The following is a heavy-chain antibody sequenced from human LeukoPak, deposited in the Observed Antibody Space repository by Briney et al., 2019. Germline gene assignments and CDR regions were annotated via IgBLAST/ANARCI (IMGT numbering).Heavy chain of an antibody. Sequence: PGGSLRLSCAASGFSFSNYAMSWVRQAPGKGLEWVSSIIGSGVNTHYADSVKGRFTISRDNSQNTLYLQMNSLRAEDTAVYYCARRTGQLDYWGQGTLVTVSS. J-gene: IGHJ4*02. D-gene: IGHD7-27*01. CDR2: IIGSGVNT. CDR3: ARRTGQLDY. CDR1: GFSFSNYA. V-gene: IGHV3-23*01.